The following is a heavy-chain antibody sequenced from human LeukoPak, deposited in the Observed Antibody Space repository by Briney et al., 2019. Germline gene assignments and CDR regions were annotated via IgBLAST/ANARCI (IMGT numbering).Heavy chain of an antibody. V-gene: IGHV3-7*04. D-gene: IGHD3-10*01. CDR3: ARDGTMVRGVMNY. J-gene: IGHJ4*02. Sequence: GGSLRLSCAASGFSFSGFWMSWVRQAPGKGLEWVANINEDGSEKYFVNSVKGRFTISRDNAKNSLYLQMNSLRAEDTAVYYCARDGTMVRGVMNYWGQGTLVTVSS. CDR2: INEDGSEK. CDR1: GFSFSGFW.